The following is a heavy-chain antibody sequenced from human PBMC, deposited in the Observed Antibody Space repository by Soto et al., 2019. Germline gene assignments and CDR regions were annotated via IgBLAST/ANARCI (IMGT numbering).Heavy chain of an antibody. CDR1: GYTFTNHD. CDR3: ARNGGGLGS. V-gene: IGHV1-8*01. Sequence: QVRLVQSGAEVKKPGASVKVSCKASGYTFTNHDVIWVRQAPGQGLEWMGWMIPNSGYTFYAQKFQGRVTMTRDTSISTAFVELSSLIFEDTAVYYCARNGGGLGSWGQGTLVTVSS. CDR2: MIPNSGYT. D-gene: IGHD2-8*01. J-gene: IGHJ4*02.